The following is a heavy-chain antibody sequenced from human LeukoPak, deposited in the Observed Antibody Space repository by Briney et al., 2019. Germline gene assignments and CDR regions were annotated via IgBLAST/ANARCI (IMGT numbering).Heavy chain of an antibody. Sequence: SETLSLTCTVSGGSISSYYWSWIRQPPGKGLEWIGYVYYSGTTNYNPSLKSRVTMSVDTSKNQFSLKLSSVTAADTAVYYCASYSSGWIDYWGQGTLVTVSS. CDR3: ASYSSGWIDY. J-gene: IGHJ4*02. CDR1: GGSISSYY. CDR2: VYYSGTT. V-gene: IGHV4-59*01. D-gene: IGHD6-19*01.